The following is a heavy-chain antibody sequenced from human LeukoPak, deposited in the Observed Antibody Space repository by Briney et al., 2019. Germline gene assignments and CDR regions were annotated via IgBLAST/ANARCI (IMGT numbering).Heavy chain of an antibody. CDR1: GFTFSSYS. CDR3: ARGGSAGRCGGDCYPTDY. D-gene: IGHD2-21*02. J-gene: IGHJ4*02. CDR2: ISSSSSTI. V-gene: IGHV3-48*04. Sequence: GGSLRLSCAASGFTFSSYSMNWVRQAPGKGLEWVSYISSSSSTIYYADSVKGRFTISRDNAKNSLYLQMNSLRAEDTAVYYCARGGSAGRCGGDCYPTDYWGQGTLVTVSS.